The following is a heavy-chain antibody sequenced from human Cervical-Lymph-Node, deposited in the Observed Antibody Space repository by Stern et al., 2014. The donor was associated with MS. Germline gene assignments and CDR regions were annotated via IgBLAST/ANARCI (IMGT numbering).Heavy chain of an antibody. V-gene: IGHV4-59*01. D-gene: IGHD5-24*01. CDR3: ARGLDKMGYYFDF. Sequence: QVQLQESGPGLVKPSETLSLTCIVSGGSIGSYYWTWIRQPPGKGLEWLWVIYFTGHTNYNPSLESRITMSVDTSKNKFSLHLTSVTAADTAFYYCARGLDKMGYYFDFWGQGALVTVSS. CDR1: GGSIGSYY. CDR2: IYFTGHT. J-gene: IGHJ4*02.